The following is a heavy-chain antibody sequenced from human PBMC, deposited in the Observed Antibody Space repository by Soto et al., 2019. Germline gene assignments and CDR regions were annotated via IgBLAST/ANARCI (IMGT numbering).Heavy chain of an antibody. J-gene: IGHJ4*02. D-gene: IGHD7-27*01. Sequence: WSLRLSCAASGFSFSISPMHWVRQAPGKGPEWVALISYDGTNKFYADSVKGQFTISRDNSKSTLYLQVDSLRPEDAAVYYCARDPKASGGQNWAFNYFDSWGQGNRVTVAS. CDR3: ARDPKASGGQNWAFNYFDS. CDR1: GFSFSISP. V-gene: IGHV3-30-3*01. CDR2: ISYDGTNK.